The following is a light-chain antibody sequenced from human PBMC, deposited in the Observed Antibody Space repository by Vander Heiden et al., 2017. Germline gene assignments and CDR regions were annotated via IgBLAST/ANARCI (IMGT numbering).Light chain of an antibody. J-gene: IGKJ4*01. CDR3: QQYNNRPPLT. V-gene: IGKV3-15*01. CDR2: GAS. CDR1: QSVSSN. Sequence: EIEMTQSPAPLSVSPGERATLSCRASQSVSSNLAWYQQKPGQAPRLLIFGASTRSTGIPARCSGSGSGTEFTLTISSLQSEDFAVYYCQQYNNRPPLTFGGGTKVEIK.